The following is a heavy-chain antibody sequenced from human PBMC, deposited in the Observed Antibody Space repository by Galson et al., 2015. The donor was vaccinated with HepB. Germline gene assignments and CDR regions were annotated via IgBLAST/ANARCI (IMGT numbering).Heavy chain of an antibody. D-gene: IGHD1-7*01. Sequence: SVKVSCKASGYTFTSYGISWVRQAPGQGLEWMGWISAYNGNTNYAQKLQGRVTMTTDTSTSTAYMELRSLRSDDTAVYYCARDEDSITGTNLASNDYWGQGTLVTVSS. CDR2: ISAYNGNT. J-gene: IGHJ4*02. V-gene: IGHV1-18*01. CDR1: GYTFTSYG. CDR3: ARDEDSITGTNLASNDY.